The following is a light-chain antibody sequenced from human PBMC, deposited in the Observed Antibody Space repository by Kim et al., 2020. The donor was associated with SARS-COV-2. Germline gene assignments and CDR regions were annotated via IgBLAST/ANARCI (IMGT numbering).Light chain of an antibody. Sequence: EIVMTQSPATLSVSPGERATLSCRASQSVSSNLARYQQKPAQTPRLLIYDASTRATSIPTSPSGDGSGPEFTLPIRTLPSEDFAVYYCQQYNNWPRAFGQGTQVDIK. CDR3: QQYNNWPRA. J-gene: IGKJ1*01. V-gene: IGKV3-15*01. CDR2: DAS. CDR1: QSVSSN.